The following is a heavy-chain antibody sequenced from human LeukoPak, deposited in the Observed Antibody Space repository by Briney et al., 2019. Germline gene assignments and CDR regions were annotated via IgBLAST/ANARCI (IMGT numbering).Heavy chain of an antibody. D-gene: IGHD3-22*01. J-gene: IGHJ4*02. CDR3: AGLVGRYSSGLYYYYFDY. V-gene: IGHV4-31*03. CDR1: GGSIISGGYY. CDR2: ISYSGST. Sequence: SQTLSLTCTVSGGSIISGGYYWSWIRQHPGKGLEWIGYISYSGSTYYNPSLKSRVTISVDTSKNQFSLKLSSVTAADTAVYYCAGLVGRYSSGLYYYYFDYWGQGTLVTVSS.